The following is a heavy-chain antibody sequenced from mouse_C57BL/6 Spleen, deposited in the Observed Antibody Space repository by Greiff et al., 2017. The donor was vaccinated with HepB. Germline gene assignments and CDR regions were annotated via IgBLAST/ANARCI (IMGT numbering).Heavy chain of an antibody. CDR2: INPNYGTT. CDR1: GYSFTDYN. CDR3: ARKSHGSSGYFDV. D-gene: IGHD1-1*01. Sequence: EVQLQESGPELVKPGASVKISCKASGYSFTDYNMNWVKQSNGKSLEWIGVINPNYGTTSYNQKFKGKAPLTVDQSSSTAYMQHNSLTSEDSAVYYCARKSHGSSGYFDVWGTGTTVTVSS. V-gene: IGHV1-39*01. J-gene: IGHJ1*03.